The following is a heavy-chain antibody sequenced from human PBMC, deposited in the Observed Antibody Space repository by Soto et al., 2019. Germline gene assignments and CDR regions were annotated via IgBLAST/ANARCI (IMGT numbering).Heavy chain of an antibody. D-gene: IGHD2-15*01. V-gene: IGHV1-69*13. J-gene: IGHJ5*02. CDR2: IIPIFGTA. CDR1: GGTFSSYA. Sequence: GASVKVSCKASGGTFSSYAISWVRQAPGQGLEWMGGIIPIFGTANYAQKFQGRVTITADESTSTAYMELSSLRSEDTAVYYCARVGTPYNWFDPWGQGTLVTVSS. CDR3: ARVGTPYNWFDP.